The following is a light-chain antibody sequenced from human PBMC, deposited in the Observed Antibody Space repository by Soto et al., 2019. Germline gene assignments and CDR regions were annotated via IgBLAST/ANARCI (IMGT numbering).Light chain of an antibody. CDR2: EVN. J-gene: IGLJ1*01. Sequence: QSALTQPPSASASPGQSVTISCTGTSSDVGGYNYVSWYQQHPGKAPKLMIYEVNKRPSGVPDRFAGSKSGNTASLTVSGLQAEDEADYYCSSFAGSNILYVFGTGTKLTVL. CDR1: SSDVGGYNY. V-gene: IGLV2-8*01. CDR3: SSFAGSNILYV.